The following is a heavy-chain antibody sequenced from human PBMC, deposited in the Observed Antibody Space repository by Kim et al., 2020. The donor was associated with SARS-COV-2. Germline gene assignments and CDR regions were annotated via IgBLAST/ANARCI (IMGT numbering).Heavy chain of an antibody. J-gene: IGHJ4*02. CDR3: ARGLQYGDYNNDY. V-gene: IGHV1-2*02. D-gene: IGHD4-17*01. Sequence: YAQKFQGRVTMTRDTSISTAYMELSRLRSDDTAVYYCARGLQYGDYNNDYWGQGTLVTVSS.